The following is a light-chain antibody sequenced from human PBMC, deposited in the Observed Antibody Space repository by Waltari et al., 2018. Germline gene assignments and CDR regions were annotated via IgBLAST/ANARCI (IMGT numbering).Light chain of an antibody. CDR3: QQYDDLFT. V-gene: IGKV1-33*01. J-gene: IGKJ3*01. CDR2: DGS. CDR1: QDINNY. Sequence: DIQMTQSPSSLSASVGDTVTITCQASQDINNYLNWYQQKPGKAPKLLIYDGSNLETGVPSRFSGSGSGTYFTFTISSLQPEDIATYYCQQYDDLFTFGPGTKVDVK.